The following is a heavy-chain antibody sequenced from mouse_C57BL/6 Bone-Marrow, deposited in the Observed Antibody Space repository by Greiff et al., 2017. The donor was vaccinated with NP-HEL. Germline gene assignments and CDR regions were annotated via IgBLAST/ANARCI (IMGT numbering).Heavy chain of an antibody. J-gene: IGHJ1*03. D-gene: IGHD1-1*02. CDR3: ARGSYGWYFDV. Sequence: EVQLVESEGGLVQPGSSMKLSCTASGFTFSDYYMAWVRQVPEKGLEWVANINYDGSSTYYLDSLKSRFIISRDNAKNMLYLQMSSLKSEDTATYYCARGSYGWYFDVWGTGTTVTVSS. CDR2: INYDGSST. CDR1: GFTFSDYY. V-gene: IGHV5-16*01.